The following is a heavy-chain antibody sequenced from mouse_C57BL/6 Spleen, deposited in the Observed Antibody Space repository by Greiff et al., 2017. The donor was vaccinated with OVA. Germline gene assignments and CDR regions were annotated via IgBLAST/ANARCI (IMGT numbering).Heavy chain of an antibody. CDR1: GYTFTSYW. V-gene: IGHV1-50*01. CDR3: ARGEDFTTVVATHWYFDV. CDR2: IDPSDSYT. J-gene: IGHJ1*03. Sequence: QVQLQQSGAELVKPGASVKLSCKASGYTFTSYWMQWVKQRPGQGLEWIGEIDPSDSYTNYNQKFKGKATLTVDTSSSTAYMQLSSLTSEDSAVYYCARGEDFTTVVATHWYFDVWGTGTTVTVSS. D-gene: IGHD1-1*01.